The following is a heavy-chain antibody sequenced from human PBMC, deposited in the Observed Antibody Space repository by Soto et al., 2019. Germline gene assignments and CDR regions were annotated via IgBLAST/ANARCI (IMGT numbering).Heavy chain of an antibody. D-gene: IGHD4-17*01. J-gene: IGHJ6*02. Sequence: EVQLVESGGAVVKSGGSLRLSCAASGFTFDDFAMCWVRQVPGKGLEWISLVNWDGDTTFYADSVKGRFIISRDNSENSVYLQMNSLRSEDSAMYYCAKGATVTTHYQYYGMDVWGQGTTVTVSS. V-gene: IGHV3-43D*04. CDR3: AKGATVTTHYQYYGMDV. CDR1: GFTFDDFA. CDR2: VNWDGDTT.